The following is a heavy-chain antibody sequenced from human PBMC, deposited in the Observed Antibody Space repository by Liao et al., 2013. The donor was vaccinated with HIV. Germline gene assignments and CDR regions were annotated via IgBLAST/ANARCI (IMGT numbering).Heavy chain of an antibody. D-gene: IGHD3-10*01. V-gene: IGHV4-30-4*08. J-gene: IGHJ4*02. Sequence: QVQLQQWGAGLLKPSQTLSLACTVSGGSITNGAYYWSWIRQPPGKGLEWIGYIYYSGSTYYNPSLKSRVSMSVDTSKNQFSLKLTSVTAADTAVYYCAREALWFDELSAFDYWGQGTLVTVSS. CDR3: AREALWFDELSAFDY. CDR2: IYYSGST. CDR1: GGSITNGAYY.